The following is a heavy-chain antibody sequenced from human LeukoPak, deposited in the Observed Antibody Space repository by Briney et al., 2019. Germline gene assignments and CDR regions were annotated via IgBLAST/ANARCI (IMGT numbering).Heavy chain of an antibody. CDR2: MNPNSVNT. J-gene: IGHJ5*02. V-gene: IGHV1-8*01. CDR1: GYTFTSYD. CDR3: ARDYGGNSGWLDP. D-gene: IGHD4-23*01. Sequence: ASVKVSCKASGYTFTSYDLNWVRPATGQGLEWVGWMNPNSVNTGYAQKFQGRVTMTRDTSISTAYMELSSLRSEDTAVYYCARDYGGNSGWLDPWGQGTLVTVSS.